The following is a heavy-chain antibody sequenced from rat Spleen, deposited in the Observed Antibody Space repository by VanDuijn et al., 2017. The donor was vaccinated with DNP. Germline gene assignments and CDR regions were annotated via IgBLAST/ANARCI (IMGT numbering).Heavy chain of an antibody. CDR1: GFTFTDYS. CDR2: ISPDGHIT. D-gene: IGHD1-4*01. J-gene: IGHJ4*01. CDR3: TTPGAGAMDA. V-gene: IGHV5-20*01. Sequence: EVQLVESGGGLVQPGRSLKLSCAASGFTFTDYSMAWVLQAPTKGLEWVASISPDGHITYYRDSVKGRFTISRDNGKSTLYLQMESLRSEDSATYYCTTPGAGAMDAWGQGTSVTVSS.